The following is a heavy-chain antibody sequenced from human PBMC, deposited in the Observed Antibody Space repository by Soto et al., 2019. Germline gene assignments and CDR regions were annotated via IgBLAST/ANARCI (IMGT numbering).Heavy chain of an antibody. Sequence: ASETLSLTCTVSGGSISSYYWSWIRQPPGKGLEWIGYIYYSGSTNYNPSLKSRVTISVDTSKNQFSLKLSSVTAADTAVYYRARESSPWIQGNWFDPWGQGTLVTVSS. CDR1: GGSISSYY. D-gene: IGHD5-18*01. V-gene: IGHV4-59*01. CDR3: ARESSPWIQGNWFDP. J-gene: IGHJ5*02. CDR2: IYYSGST.